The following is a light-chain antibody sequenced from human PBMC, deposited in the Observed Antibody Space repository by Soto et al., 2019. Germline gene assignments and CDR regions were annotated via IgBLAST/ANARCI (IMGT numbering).Light chain of an antibody. CDR2: EVS. J-gene: IGLJ1*01. CDR1: SSDVGGYNY. CDR3: TSYRSGSTLV. Sequence: QSALTQPASVSGSPGQSITISCTGTSSDVGGYNYVSWYQQHPGKAPKLMIYEVSNRPSGVSDRFSGSRSGNTASLTISGLQAEDESDYYCTSYRSGSTLVFGTGTKVTVL. V-gene: IGLV2-14*01.